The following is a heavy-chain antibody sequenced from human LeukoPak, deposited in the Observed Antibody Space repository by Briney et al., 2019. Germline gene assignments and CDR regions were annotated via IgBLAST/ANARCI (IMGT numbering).Heavy chain of an antibody. CDR1: GFTFSSYA. CDR3: ARSLSSGYYDDAFDI. Sequence: GGSLRLSCAASGFTFSSYAMHWVRQAPGKGLEWVAVISYDGSNKYCADSVKGRFTISRDNSKNTLYLQMNSLRAEDTAVYYCARSLSSGYYDDAFDIWGQGTMVTVSS. CDR2: ISYDGSNK. D-gene: IGHD3-22*01. J-gene: IGHJ3*02. V-gene: IGHV3-30*04.